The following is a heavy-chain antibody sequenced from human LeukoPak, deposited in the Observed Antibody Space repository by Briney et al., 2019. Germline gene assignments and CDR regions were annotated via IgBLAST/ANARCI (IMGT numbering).Heavy chain of an antibody. D-gene: IGHD3-3*01. CDR2: INPNSGGT. CDR1: GYTFTGYY. V-gene: IGHV1-2*02. J-gene: IGHJ6*02. Sequence: ASVKVSCKASGYTFTGYYMHWVRLAPGQGIAWMGWINPNSGGTNYAQKFQGRVTMTRDTSISTAYMELSRLRSDDTAVDYCARNYDFWSGHYYYYYGMDVWGQGTTVTVSS. CDR3: ARNYDFWSGHYYYYYGMDV.